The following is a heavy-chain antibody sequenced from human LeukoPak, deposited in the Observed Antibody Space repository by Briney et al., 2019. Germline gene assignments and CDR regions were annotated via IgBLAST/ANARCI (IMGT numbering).Heavy chain of an antibody. D-gene: IGHD1-26*01. CDR3: ARHPVRGSPTN. V-gene: IGHV4-34*01. CDR2: INHSGST. CDR1: GGSFSGYY. Sequence: SETLSLTCAVYGGSFSGYYWSWIRQPPGKGLEWIGEINHSGSTNYNPSLKSRVTISVDTSKNQFSLKLSSVTAADTAVYYCARHPVRGSPTNWGQGTLVTVSS. J-gene: IGHJ4*02.